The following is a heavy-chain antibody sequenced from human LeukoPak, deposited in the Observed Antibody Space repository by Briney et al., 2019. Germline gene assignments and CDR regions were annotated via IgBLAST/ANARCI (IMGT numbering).Heavy chain of an antibody. CDR2: MNPNSGNT. V-gene: IGHV1-8*03. CDR1: GYTFTSYD. J-gene: IGHJ4*02. Sequence: GASVKVSCKASGYTFTSYDINWVRQATGRGLEWMGWMNPNSGNTGYAQKFQGRVTITRNTSISTAYMELSSLRSEDTAVYYCAREEVAGATNFDYWGQGTLVTVSS. D-gene: IGHD6-19*01. CDR3: AREEVAGATNFDY.